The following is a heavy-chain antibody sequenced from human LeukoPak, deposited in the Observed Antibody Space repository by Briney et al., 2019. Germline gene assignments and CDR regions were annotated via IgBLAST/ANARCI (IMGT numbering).Heavy chain of an antibody. V-gene: IGHV4-59*01. Sequence: PSETLSLTCTVSGGSISSYYWSWIRQPPGKGLEWIGYIYYSGSTNYNPSLKSRVTISVDTSKNQFSLKLSSVTAADTAVYYCARDYGDHTYLDYWGQGTLVTVSS. CDR2: IYYSGST. D-gene: IGHD4-17*01. CDR1: GGSISSYY. CDR3: ARDYGDHTYLDY. J-gene: IGHJ4*02.